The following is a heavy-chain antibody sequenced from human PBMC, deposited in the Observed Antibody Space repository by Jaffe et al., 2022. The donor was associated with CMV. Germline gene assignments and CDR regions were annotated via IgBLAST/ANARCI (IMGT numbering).Heavy chain of an antibody. CDR3: AKHQPRSGWYDSVDFDY. D-gene: IGHD6-19*01. CDR2: ISGSGGST. J-gene: IGHJ4*02. CDR1: GFTFSSYA. V-gene: IGHV3-23*01. Sequence: EVQLLESGGGLVQPGGSLRLSCAASGFTFSSYAMSWVRQAPGKGLEWVSAISGSGGSTYYADSVKGRFTISRDNSKNTLYLQMNSLRAEDTAVYYCAKHQPRSGWYDSVDFDYWGQGTLVTVSS.